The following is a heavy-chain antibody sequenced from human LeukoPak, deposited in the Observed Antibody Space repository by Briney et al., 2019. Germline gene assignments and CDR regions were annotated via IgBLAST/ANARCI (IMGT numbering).Heavy chain of an antibody. CDR2: ISSSSSYI. Sequence: GGSLRLSCEASGFTFSSYSMNWVRQAPGKGLEWVSSISSSSSYIYYADSVKGRFTISRDNAKNSLYLQMNSLRAEDTAVYYCARVGNHDAFDIWGQGTMVTVSS. V-gene: IGHV3-21*01. CDR1: GFTFSSYS. CDR3: ARVGNHDAFDI. J-gene: IGHJ3*02. D-gene: IGHD1-26*01.